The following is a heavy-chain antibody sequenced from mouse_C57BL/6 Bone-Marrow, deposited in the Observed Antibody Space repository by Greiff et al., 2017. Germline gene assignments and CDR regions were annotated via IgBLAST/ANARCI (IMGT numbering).Heavy chain of an antibody. D-gene: IGHD3-2*02. V-gene: IGHV14-2*01. CDR1: GFNIKDYY. CDR2: IDPEDGET. CDR3: AIHSFRQHRPTDY. J-gene: IGHJ2*01. Sequence: VQLQQSGAELVKPGASVKLSCTASGFNIKDYYMHWVKQRTEQGLEWIGRIDPEDGETNYAPKFQGKATITADTSSNTAYLQLSSLTSEDTAVYYCAIHSFRQHRPTDYWGQGTTLTVSS.